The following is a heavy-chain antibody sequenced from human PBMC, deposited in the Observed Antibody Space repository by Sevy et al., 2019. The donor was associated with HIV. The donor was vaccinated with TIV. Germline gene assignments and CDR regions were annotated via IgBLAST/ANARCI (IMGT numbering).Heavy chain of an antibody. J-gene: IGHJ6*02. CDR3: ASDFSYCTNGVCYDYYYGMDV. CDR1: GFTFSSYE. D-gene: IGHD2-8*01. V-gene: IGHV3-48*03. Sequence: GGSLRLSCAASGFTFSSYEMNWVRQAPGKGLEWVSYISSSGSTIYYADSVKGRFTISRDNAKNSLYLQMNSLRAEDTAVYYCASDFSYCTNGVCYDYYYGMDVWGQGTTVTVSS. CDR2: ISSSGSTI.